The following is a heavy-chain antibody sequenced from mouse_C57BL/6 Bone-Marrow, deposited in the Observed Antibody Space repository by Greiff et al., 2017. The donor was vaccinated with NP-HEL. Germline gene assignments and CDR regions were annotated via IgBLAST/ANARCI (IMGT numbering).Heavy chain of an antibody. CDR1: GYTFTSYG. D-gene: IGHD4-1*01. J-gene: IGHJ1*03. Sequence: EVKLQESGAELAKPGASVKMSCKTSGYTFTSYGINWVKQRPGQGLEWIGYIYIGNGYTEYNEKFKGKATLTSDTSSSTAYMQLSSLTSEDSAIYFCARKGTWERYFDVWGTGTTVTVSS. V-gene: IGHV1-58*01. CDR3: ARKGTWERYFDV. CDR2: IYIGNGYT.